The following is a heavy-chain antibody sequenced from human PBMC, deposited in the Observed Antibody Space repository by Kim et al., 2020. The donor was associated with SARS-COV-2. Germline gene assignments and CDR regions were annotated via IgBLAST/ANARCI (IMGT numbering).Heavy chain of an antibody. J-gene: IGHJ4*02. D-gene: IGHD3-22*01. Sequence: SVKVSCKASGGTFSSYAISWVRQAPGQGLEWMGGIIPIFGTANYAQKFQGRVTITADESTSTAYMELSSLRSEDTAVYYCARANYYDSSGYLYYFDYWGQGTLVTVSS. CDR1: GGTFSSYA. V-gene: IGHV1-69*13. CDR2: IIPIFGTA. CDR3: ARANYYDSSGYLYYFDY.